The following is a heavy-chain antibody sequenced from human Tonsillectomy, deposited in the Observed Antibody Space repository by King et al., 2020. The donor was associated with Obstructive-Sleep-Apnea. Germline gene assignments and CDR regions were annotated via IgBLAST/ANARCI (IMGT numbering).Heavy chain of an antibody. J-gene: IGHJ4*02. D-gene: IGHD1-14*01. CDR1: GFTFSGSV. CDR2: IRSKVNGYAT. Sequence: VQLVESGGGLVQPGGSLKLSCAASGFTFSGSVMHWVRQASGKGLEWVGRIRSKVNGYATTYAASVNGRFTISRDDSKNTIYLQMNSLKIEDTAVYYINRADRGWGQGTLVTVSS. V-gene: IGHV3-73*01. CDR3: NRADRG.